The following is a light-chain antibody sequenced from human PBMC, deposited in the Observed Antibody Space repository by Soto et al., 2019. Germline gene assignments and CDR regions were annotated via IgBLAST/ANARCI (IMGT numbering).Light chain of an antibody. CDR2: EAS. CDR3: QQYHGSSGT. J-gene: IGKJ1*01. V-gene: IGKV1-9*01. Sequence: DIQLTQSPSLLSASVGDRVTITCRASHDISTYLAWYQQKPGKAPKLMIYEASTLQSGVPSRFSGSGSGTEFTLTISSLQPDDCATYYCQQYHGSSGTFGQGTKVDIK. CDR1: HDISTY.